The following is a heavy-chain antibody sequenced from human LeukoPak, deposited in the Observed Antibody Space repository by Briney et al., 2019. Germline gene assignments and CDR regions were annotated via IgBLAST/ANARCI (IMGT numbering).Heavy chain of an antibody. Sequence: GGSLRLSCAASGFIFSYYWMSWVRQAPGKGLEWVANIKQDGSEKYYVASVKGRFTISRDNAKNSLYLQMDSLRAEDMAVYYCARERVYGMDVWGQGTTVTVSS. J-gene: IGHJ6*02. V-gene: IGHV3-7*01. CDR2: IKQDGSEK. CDR3: ARERVYGMDV. CDR1: GFIFSYYW.